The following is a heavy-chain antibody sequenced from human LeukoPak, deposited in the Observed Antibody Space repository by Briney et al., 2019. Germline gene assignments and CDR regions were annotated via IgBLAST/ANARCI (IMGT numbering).Heavy chain of an antibody. Sequence: GESLKISCKGSGYRFTNYWIGWVRQMPGKGLEWMGIIYPGDSGTRYSPSFQGQITISAGKSISTAYLQWSSLRASDTAMYYCARQRANSSTYYMDYWGQGTLVTVSS. V-gene: IGHV5-51*01. CDR2: IYPGDSGT. CDR1: GYRFTNYW. CDR3: ARQRANSSTYYMDY. D-gene: IGHD3-22*01. J-gene: IGHJ4*02.